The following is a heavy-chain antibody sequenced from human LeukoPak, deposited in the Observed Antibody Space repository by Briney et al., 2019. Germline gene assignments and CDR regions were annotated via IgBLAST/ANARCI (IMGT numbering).Heavy chain of an antibody. J-gene: IGHJ4*02. CDR3: ARDRVGSGWPRPYYFEF. Sequence: GASVKVSCRPSGYTFTGYYMHWVGQAPGLGLEWMGWINPNTGATMYGRKFQGRVTLTRDTSISTAYMELSNLRSDDTALYYCARDRVGSGWPRPYYFEFWGQGSLVTVSS. CDR2: INPNTGAT. V-gene: IGHV1-2*02. CDR1: GYTFTGYY. D-gene: IGHD6-19*01.